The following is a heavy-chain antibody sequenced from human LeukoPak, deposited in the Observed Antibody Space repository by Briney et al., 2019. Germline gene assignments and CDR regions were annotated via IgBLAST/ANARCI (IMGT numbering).Heavy chain of an antibody. CDR3: VITSATGPLDY. D-gene: IGHD6-6*01. Sequence: GGPLRLSCSASGFTFSSYAMHWVRQARGKGLEYVSAISGNGGNTYYADSLKGRFTISRDNSKNTLYLQMSSLRVEDTAVYYCVITSATGPLDYWGQGTLVTVSS. J-gene: IGHJ4*02. V-gene: IGHV3-64D*09. CDR1: GFTFSSYA. CDR2: ISGNGGNT.